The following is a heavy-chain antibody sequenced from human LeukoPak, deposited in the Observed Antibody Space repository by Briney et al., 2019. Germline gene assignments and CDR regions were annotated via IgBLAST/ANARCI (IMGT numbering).Heavy chain of an antibody. Sequence: PSETLSLTCTVSGVSTYNHYWSWIRQPPGKGLESIGYIYYSGSTIYNPSLKSRVAISLDTSKNQFSLKLISVTAADTAVYYCARLPSGTLNPPYDYWGQGSLATVSS. CDR1: GVSTYNHY. CDR3: ARLPSGTLNPPYDY. D-gene: IGHD3-10*01. V-gene: IGHV4-59*08. J-gene: IGHJ4*02. CDR2: IYYSGST.